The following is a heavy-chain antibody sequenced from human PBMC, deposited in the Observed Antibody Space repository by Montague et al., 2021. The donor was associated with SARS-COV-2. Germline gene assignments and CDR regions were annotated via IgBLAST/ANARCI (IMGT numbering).Heavy chain of an antibody. CDR2: IFRSGAT. J-gene: IGHJ6*02. CDR1: GDSISDYY. CDR3: ARTSRGSRYFYGVDA. D-gene: IGHD3-10*01. Sequence: SETLSLTCTVSGDSISDYYWSWIRQPPGMGLEWIGYIFRSGATNYNPPLKSRVIISLDTSKSQFSLRLSSVTAADTAIYYCARTSRGSRYFYGVDAWGQGTTVTVSS. V-gene: IGHV4-59*01.